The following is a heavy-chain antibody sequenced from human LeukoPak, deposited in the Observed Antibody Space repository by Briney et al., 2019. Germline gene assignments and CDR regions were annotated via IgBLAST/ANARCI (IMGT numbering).Heavy chain of an antibody. CDR1: GGSISSSNW. CDR2: IYHSGST. D-gene: IGHD2-2*01. J-gene: IGHJ4*02. CDR3: ARLTRWYQLLYYFDY. Sequence: PSGTLSLTCAVSGGSISSSNWWSWVRQPPGKGLEWIGEIYHSGSTNYNPSLKSRVTISVDKSKNQFSLKLSSVTAADTAVYYCARLTRWYQLLYYFDYWGQGTLVTVSS. V-gene: IGHV4-4*02.